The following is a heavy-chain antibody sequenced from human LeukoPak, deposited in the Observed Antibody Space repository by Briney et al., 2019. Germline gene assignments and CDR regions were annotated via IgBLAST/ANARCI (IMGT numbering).Heavy chain of an antibody. J-gene: IGHJ4*02. CDR2: VSGSGTRT. D-gene: IGHD5-12*01. CDR3: ARGPSGYHNT. CDR1: GFTFSTSG. Sequence: GGTLRLSCEASGFTFSTSGMSWVRQVPGKGLEWVSAVSGSGTRTYYADSVKGRFTISRDNSKNTLYLQMNSLRAEDTAVYYCARGPSGYHNTGGQGTLVTVSS. V-gene: IGHV3-23*01.